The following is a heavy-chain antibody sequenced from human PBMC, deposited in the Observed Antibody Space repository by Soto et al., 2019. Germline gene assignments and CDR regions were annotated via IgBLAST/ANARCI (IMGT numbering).Heavy chain of an antibody. CDR1: SGSINNYY. J-gene: IGHJ4*02. V-gene: IGHV4-59*08. Sequence: QVQLQESGPGLVKPSETLSLTCTVSSGSINNYYWSWIRQPPGKGLGFIGYIYYAGTTTYNPSLTSRVTISVDTSKNQFSLKLSSVTAADTDVYYCSRLGGYYQALDSWGQGTLLTVSS. CDR3: SRLGGYYQALDS. D-gene: IGHD3-22*01. CDR2: IYYAGTT.